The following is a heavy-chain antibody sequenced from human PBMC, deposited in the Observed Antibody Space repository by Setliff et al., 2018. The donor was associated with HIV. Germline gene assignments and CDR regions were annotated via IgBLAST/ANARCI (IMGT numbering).Heavy chain of an antibody. CDR1: GDSVSSASYY. CDR3: VRDDYGYNGKGFDY. Sequence: SETLSLTCTVSGDSVSSASYYWSWIRQPPGKGLEWIGYIYCSGTTKYNPSLKSRVTISVDTSKNQFSLKLSSVTAADTAVYYCVRDDYGYNGKGFDYWGPGTLVTVSS. CDR2: IYCSGTT. J-gene: IGHJ4*02. V-gene: IGHV4-61*01. D-gene: IGHD4-17*01.